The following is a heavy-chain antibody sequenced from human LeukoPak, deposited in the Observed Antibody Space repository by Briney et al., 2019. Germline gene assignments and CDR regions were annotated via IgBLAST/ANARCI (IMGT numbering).Heavy chain of an antibody. Sequence: ASVKVSCKASGYTFTGYYMHWVRQAPGQGLEWMGRINPNSGGTNYAQKFQGRVTMTRDTSISTAYMELSRLRSDDTAVYYCARVNSYGFIYYFDCWGQGTLVTVSS. J-gene: IGHJ4*02. CDR2: INPNSGGT. CDR3: ARVNSYGFIYYFDC. D-gene: IGHD5-18*01. CDR1: GYTFTGYY. V-gene: IGHV1-2*06.